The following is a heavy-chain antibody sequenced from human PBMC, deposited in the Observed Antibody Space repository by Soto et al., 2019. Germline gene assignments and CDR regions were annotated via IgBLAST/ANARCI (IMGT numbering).Heavy chain of an antibody. V-gene: IGHV1-3*01. CDR2: INAGNGNT. CDR3: ARARIIAAAGTLGSWFDP. CDR1: GYTFTSYA. J-gene: IGHJ5*02. D-gene: IGHD6-13*01. Sequence: ASVKVSCKASGYTFTSYAMHWVRQAPGQRLEWMGWINAGNGNTKYSQKFQGRVTITRDASASTAYMELSSLRSEDTAVYYCARARIIAAAGTLGSWFDPWGQGTLVTVSS.